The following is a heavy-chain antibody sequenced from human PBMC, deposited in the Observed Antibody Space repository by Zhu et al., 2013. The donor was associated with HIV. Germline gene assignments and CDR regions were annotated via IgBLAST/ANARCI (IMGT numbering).Heavy chain of an antibody. CDR2: IFRSGST. CDR1: GGSINTHNW. J-gene: IGHJ2*01. CDR3: ARVFGVAAVGDWYFDL. D-gene: IGHD3-10*02. V-gene: IGHV4-4*02. Sequence: QVQLQESGPGLVKPSGTLSLTCVVSGGSINTHNWWSWVRQPPGKGLEWIGEIFRSGSTNYNPSLKSRVTMSVDRSKNQFSLNLKSVTAADTAVYYCARVFGVAAVGDWYFDLWGLAPWSLSPQ.